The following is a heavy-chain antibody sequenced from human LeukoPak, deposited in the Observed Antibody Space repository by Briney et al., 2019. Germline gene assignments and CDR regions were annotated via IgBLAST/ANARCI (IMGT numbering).Heavy chain of an antibody. CDR3: AKGNYDFWSGYPGLSYFDY. V-gene: IGHV3-23*01. CDR1: GFTFSSYA. Sequence: GGSLRLSCAASGFTFSSYAMSWVRQAPGKGLEWVSAISGSGGSTYYADSVKGRFTISRDNSKNTLYLQMNSLRAGDTAVYYCAKGNYDFWSGYPGLSYFDYWGQGTLVTVSS. CDR2: ISGSGGST. D-gene: IGHD3-3*01. J-gene: IGHJ4*02.